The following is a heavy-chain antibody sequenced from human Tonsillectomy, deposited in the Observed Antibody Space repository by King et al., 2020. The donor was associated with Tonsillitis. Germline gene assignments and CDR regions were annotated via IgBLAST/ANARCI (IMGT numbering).Heavy chain of an antibody. Sequence: QLVQSGAEVKKPGASVKVSCKASGYTFTSYGISWVRQAPGQGLEWMGWISAYNGNTNYAQKLQGRVTMTTDTSTSTAYMELRSLRSDDTAVYDCARAWMQLWLGWYFDYWGQRTLVTVSS. J-gene: IGHJ4*02. CDR3: ARAWMQLWLGWYFDY. D-gene: IGHD5-18*01. CDR1: GYTFTSYG. V-gene: IGHV1-18*04. CDR2: ISAYNGNT.